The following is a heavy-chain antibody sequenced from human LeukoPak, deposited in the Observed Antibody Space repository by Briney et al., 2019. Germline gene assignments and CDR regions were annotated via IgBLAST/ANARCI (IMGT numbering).Heavy chain of an antibody. CDR1: GFTFSSYE. V-gene: IGHV3-48*01. CDR2: ISSSSSTI. CDR3: ARDEGLVGATTHYYYYMDV. D-gene: IGHD1-26*01. J-gene: IGHJ6*03. Sequence: GGSLRLSCAASGFTFSSYEMNWVRQAPGKGLEWVSYISSSSSTIYYADSVKGRFTISRDNAKNSLYLQMNSLRAEDTAVYYCARDEGLVGATTHYYYYMDVWGKGTTVTVSS.